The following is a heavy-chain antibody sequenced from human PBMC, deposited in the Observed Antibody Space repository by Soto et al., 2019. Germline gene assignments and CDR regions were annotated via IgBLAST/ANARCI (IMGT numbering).Heavy chain of an antibody. J-gene: IGHJ4*02. CDR3: AKDKDSGITGPFDY. CDR2: ISWDGGST. CDR1: GFTFDDYT. V-gene: IGHV3-43*01. Sequence: GGSLRLSCAASGFTFDDYTMHWVRQAPGKGLEWVSLISWDGGSTYYADSVKGRFTISRDNSKNSLYLQMNSLRTEDTALYYCAKDKDSGITGPFDYWGQGTLVTVSS. D-gene: IGHD1-26*01.